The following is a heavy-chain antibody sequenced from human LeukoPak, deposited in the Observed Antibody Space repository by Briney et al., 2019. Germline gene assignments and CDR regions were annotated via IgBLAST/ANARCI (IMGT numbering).Heavy chain of an antibody. J-gene: IGHJ4*02. CDR2: INAYNSNT. Sequence: ASVKVSCKASGYSFTSYGISWVRQAPGQGLEWMGWINAYNSNTNYAQNLQGRVTMTTDTSTSTVYLDLRSLRSDDTAVYYCARAAGGGYFDFWGQGTLVTVSS. V-gene: IGHV1-18*01. D-gene: IGHD6-13*01. CDR3: ARAAGGGYFDF. CDR1: GYSFTSYG.